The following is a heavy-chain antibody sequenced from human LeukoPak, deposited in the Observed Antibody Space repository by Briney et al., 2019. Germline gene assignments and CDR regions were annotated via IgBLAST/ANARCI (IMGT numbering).Heavy chain of an antibody. CDR1: GYTFTTYY. J-gene: IGHJ5*02. D-gene: IGHD6-13*01. CDR3: AEGRIAAAGGDWFDP. V-gene: IGHV1-46*01. CDR2: INPSGGST. Sequence: ASVKVSCKASGYTFTTYYMHWVRQAPGQGLEWMGIINPSGGSTTYAQKFQGRVTITRDTSTSTAYMEVSSLRSEDTAVYYCAEGRIAAAGGDWFDPWGQGTLVTVSS.